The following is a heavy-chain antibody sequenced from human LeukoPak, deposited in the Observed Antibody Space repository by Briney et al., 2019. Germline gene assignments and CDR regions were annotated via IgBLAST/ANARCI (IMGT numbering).Heavy chain of an antibody. CDR2: INHSGST. V-gene: IGHV4-34*01. J-gene: IGHJ4*02. CDR1: GGSFSGYY. D-gene: IGHD4-17*01. CDR3: ARYHDYGDYVVDY. Sequence: SETLSLTCAVYGGSFSGYYWSWIRQPPGKGLEWIGEINHSGSTNYNPSLKSRVTISVDTSKNQFSLKLSSVTAADTAVYYCARYHDYGDYVVDYWGQGTLVTVSS.